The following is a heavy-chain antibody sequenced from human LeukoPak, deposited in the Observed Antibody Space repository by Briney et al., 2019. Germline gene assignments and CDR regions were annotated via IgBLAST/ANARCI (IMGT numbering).Heavy chain of an antibody. CDR2: TRYDGSDK. CDR3: AKDLQRWAVAGDY. D-gene: IGHD6-19*01. CDR1: GFTLSSYG. V-gene: IGHV3-30*02. Sequence: PGGSLRLSCAASGFTLSSYGMHWVRQAPGKGLEWVAFTRYDGSDKDYGDSVKGRFTISRDNSKNTLYLQMNSLRAEDTAVYYYAKDLQRWAVAGDYWGQGILVTVSS. J-gene: IGHJ4*02.